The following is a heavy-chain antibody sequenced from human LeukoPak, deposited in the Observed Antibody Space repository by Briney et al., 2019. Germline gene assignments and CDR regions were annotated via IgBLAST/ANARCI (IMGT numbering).Heavy chain of an antibody. J-gene: IGHJ4*02. CDR3: ARHKGSVEMATMSLYYFDY. V-gene: IGHV4-39*01. CDR1: GGSISSSSYY. Sequence: SETLSLTCTVSGGSISSSSYYWGWIRQPSGKGLEWIGSIYYSGSTYYNPSLKSRVTISVDTSKNQFSLKLSSVTAAGTAVYYCARHKGSVEMATMSLYYFDYWGQGTLVTVSS. D-gene: IGHD5-24*01. CDR2: IYYSGST.